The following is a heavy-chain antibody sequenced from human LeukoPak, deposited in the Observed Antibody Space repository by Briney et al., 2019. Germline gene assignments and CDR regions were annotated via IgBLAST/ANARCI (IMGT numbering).Heavy chain of an antibody. CDR1: GFTFSSYS. J-gene: IGHJ5*02. Sequence: GGSLRLSCAASGFTFSSYSMNWVRQAPGKGLEWVSSISSSSSYIYYADSVKGRFTISRDNAKNSLYLQMNSLRAEDTAVYYCARDPLPTWQLGSKNWFDPRGQGTLVTVSS. CDR2: ISSSSSYI. D-gene: IGHD6-6*01. V-gene: IGHV3-21*01. CDR3: ARDPLPTWQLGSKNWFDP.